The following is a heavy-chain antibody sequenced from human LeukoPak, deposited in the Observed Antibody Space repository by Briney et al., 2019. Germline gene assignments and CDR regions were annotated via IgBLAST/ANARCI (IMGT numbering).Heavy chain of an antibody. V-gene: IGHV3-21*01. CDR2: ISSGSSNI. CDR1: GFTFSSYG. Sequence: GGSLRLSCAASGFTFSSYGMNWVRQAPGKGLEWVSSISSGSSNIYYADSMKGRFTISRDNAKNSLYLQMNSLRAEDTAVYYCARTIKVVPATTLFDFGGQGTLVTVSA. D-gene: IGHD2-15*01. J-gene: IGHJ4*02. CDR3: ARTIKVVPATTLFDF.